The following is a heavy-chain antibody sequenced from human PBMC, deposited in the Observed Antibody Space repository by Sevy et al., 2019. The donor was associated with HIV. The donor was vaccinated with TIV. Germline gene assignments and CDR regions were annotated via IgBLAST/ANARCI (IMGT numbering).Heavy chain of an antibody. J-gene: IGHJ6*03. CDR1: GFTFTNYW. D-gene: IGHD3-3*01. V-gene: IGHV3-74*01. CDR2: INSDGGIT. Sequence: GGSLRLSCAASGFTFTNYWMHWVRQAPGKGLVWVSRINSDGGITTYTDSVEGRFTISRDNAKNTLYLQMNSLRAEDTAVYYCVYYDFWSGSSEYYMDVWGKGTTVTVSS. CDR3: VYYDFWSGSSEYYMDV.